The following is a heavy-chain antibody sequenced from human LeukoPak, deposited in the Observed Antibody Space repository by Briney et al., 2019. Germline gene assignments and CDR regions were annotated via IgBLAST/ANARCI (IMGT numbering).Heavy chain of an antibody. CDR2: INQDGSEK. CDR3: AALTAGMDV. J-gene: IGHJ6*02. V-gene: IGHV3-7*01. D-gene: IGHD3-9*01. Sequence: PGGSLRLSCAASGFTFSSYWMSWVRQAPGKGLEWVANINQDGSEKYYVDYVKGRFTISRDNAKKSLYLQMNSLRAEDTAVYYCAALTAGMDVWGQGTTVTVSS. CDR1: GFTFSSYW.